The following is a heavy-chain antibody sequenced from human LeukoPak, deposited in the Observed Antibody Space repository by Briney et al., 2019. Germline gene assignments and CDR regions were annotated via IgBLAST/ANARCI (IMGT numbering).Heavy chain of an antibody. V-gene: IGHV1-18*01. D-gene: IGHD2-21*01. CDR1: GYPFNLYG. CDR3: ARELFSNWFDP. Sequence: ASVKVSCKASGYPFNLYGITWVRQAPGQGLEWLGWISPHTANTNYVQKLQGRVTMTTDTSTSTAYMELRSLRSDDTAVYYCARELFSNWFDPWGQGTLVTVSS. J-gene: IGHJ5*02. CDR2: ISPHTANT.